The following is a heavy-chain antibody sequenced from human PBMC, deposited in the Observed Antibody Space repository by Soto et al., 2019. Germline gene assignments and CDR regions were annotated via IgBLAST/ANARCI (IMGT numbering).Heavy chain of an antibody. V-gene: IGHV4-59*01. Sequence: PADTLSPTSTVSGVSITSYVWSWIRQPPGKGLDWIGPISFRGATYSTPSPKGRPALSVDTAVNRLALTLNSVTSADTPVYCCARDRRYGYKRYFEFWCQAKQVTVSS. CDR1: GVSITSYV. CDR2: ISFRGAT. D-gene: IGHD5-12*01. CDR3: ARDRRYGYKRYFEF. J-gene: IGHJ4*02.